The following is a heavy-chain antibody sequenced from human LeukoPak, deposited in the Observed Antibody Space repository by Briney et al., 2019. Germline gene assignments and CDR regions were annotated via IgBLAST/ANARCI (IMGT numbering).Heavy chain of an antibody. Sequence: GGSLRLFCAASGFTFSSYWMSWVRQAPGKGRECLANIKQDGSERYYGDSVKGRFTISRDNAKNSLYLQMNSLRAVDTAVYYCARGPSGGNGFSYWGRGTLVTVSS. J-gene: IGHJ4*02. CDR3: ARGPSGGNGFSY. V-gene: IGHV3-7*04. CDR2: IKQDGSER. CDR1: GFTFSSYW. D-gene: IGHD2-15*01.